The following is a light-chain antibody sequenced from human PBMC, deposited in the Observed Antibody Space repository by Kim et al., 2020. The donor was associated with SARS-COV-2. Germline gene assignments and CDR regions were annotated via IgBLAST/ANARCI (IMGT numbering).Light chain of an antibody. V-gene: IGKV1-17*01. CDR2: GAS. CDR3: QQLDSYPWT. J-gene: IGKJ1*01. CDR1: QDIRND. Sequence: ASVGDRVTITCRASQDIRNDLGWYQQNPGRAPKRLIYGASSLQSGVPSRFRGSGSGTEFTLTVSSLQPEDFATYYCQQLDSYPWTFGQGTKVDIK.